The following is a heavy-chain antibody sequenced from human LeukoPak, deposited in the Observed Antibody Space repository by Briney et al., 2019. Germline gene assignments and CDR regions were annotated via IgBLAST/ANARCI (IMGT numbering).Heavy chain of an antibody. CDR2: ISSSGSDI. CDR3: ARDRGVPGLAAAGYYFDY. J-gene: IGHJ4*02. D-gene: IGHD6-13*01. V-gene: IGHV3-48*03. CDR1: GFTFSSYE. Sequence: GGSLRLSCAACGFTFSSYEMNWVGEARGKGGEGVSYISSSGSDIYYADSVKGRFTIARDNEKNSLYVQMDSLRGEDAGVYYCARDRGVPGLAAAGYYFDYWGQGTLVTVSS.